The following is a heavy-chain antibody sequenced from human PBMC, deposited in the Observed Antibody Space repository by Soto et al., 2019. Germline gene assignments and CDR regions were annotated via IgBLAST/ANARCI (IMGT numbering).Heavy chain of an antibody. D-gene: IGHD2-15*01. Sequence: GSLRLSCTASGTPGFIFANFAMNWVRQAPGRGLEWVSSISGYGSRSAYADSVKGRFTISRDNSKNTLHLQMTTLRAEDTATYYCAKDQGGYNRPADYWGQGTLVTVSS. J-gene: IGHJ4*02. CDR1: GTPGFIFANFA. V-gene: IGHV3-23*01. CDR2: ISGYGSRS. CDR3: AKDQGGYNRPADY.